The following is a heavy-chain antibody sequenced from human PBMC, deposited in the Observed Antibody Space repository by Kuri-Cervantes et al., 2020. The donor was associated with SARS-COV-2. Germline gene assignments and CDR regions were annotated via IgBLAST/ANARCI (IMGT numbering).Heavy chain of an antibody. CDR3: TRNDFWSGYYSDY. CDR1: GFTFGDYA. J-gene: IGHJ4*02. CDR2: IRSKAYGGTT. Sequence: GGSLRLSCTASGFTFGDYAMSWVRQAPGKGLEWVGFIRSKAYGGTTEYAASVKGRFTISRDDSKSIAYLQMNSLKTEDTAVYYCTRNDFWSGYYSDYWGQGTLVTVSS. D-gene: IGHD3-3*01. V-gene: IGHV3-49*04.